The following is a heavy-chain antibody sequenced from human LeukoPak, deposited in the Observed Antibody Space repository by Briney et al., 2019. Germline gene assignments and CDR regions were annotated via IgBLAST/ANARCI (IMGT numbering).Heavy chain of an antibody. CDR3: ARVVAKTFDY. V-gene: IGHV4-34*01. Sequence: SETLSLTCAVYGGSFSGYYWSWIRQPPGKGLEWIGEINHSGSTNYNPFLKSRVTISVDTSKNQFSLKLSSVTAADTAVYYCARVVAKTFDYWGQGTLVTVSS. CDR1: GGSFSGYY. J-gene: IGHJ4*02. D-gene: IGHD5-12*01. CDR2: INHSGST.